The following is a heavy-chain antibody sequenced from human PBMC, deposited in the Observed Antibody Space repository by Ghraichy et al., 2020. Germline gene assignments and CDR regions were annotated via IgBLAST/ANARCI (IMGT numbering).Heavy chain of an antibody. CDR2: IDPNNGGT. CDR3: ARGFQGAFDI. CDR1: GYNFTGHL. V-gene: IGHV1-2*02. J-gene: IGHJ3*02. Sequence: ASVKVSCKASGYNFTGHLMHWVRQAPGQGLEWMGWIDPNNGGTNYAQKFQGRVTMTRDTSITTDYMELSSLRSDDTAVYHCARGFQGAFDIWGQGTMVTVSS.